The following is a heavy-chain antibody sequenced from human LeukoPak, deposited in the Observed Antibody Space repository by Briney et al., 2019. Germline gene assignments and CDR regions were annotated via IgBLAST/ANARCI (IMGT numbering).Heavy chain of an antibody. D-gene: IGHD1-7*01. V-gene: IGHV1-8*01. CDR2: MNPNSGNT. Sequence: ASVKVSCKASGYTFTSYDINWVRQATGQGLEWMGWMNPNSGNTGYAQKFQGRVAMTRNTSISTAYMELSSLRSEDTAVYYCARAVTFNWNYRSRYFDYWGQGTLVTVSS. CDR1: GYTFTSYD. J-gene: IGHJ4*02. CDR3: ARAVTFNWNYRSRYFDY.